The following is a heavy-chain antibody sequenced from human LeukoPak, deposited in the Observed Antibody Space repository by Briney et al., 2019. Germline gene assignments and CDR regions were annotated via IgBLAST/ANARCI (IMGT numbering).Heavy chain of an antibody. D-gene: IGHD3-3*01. Sequence: GGSLRLSCAASGFTFSNAWMSWFRQAPGKGLEWVGRIKIRTDGGTTDYAAPVKGRFTISRDDSKTTLYLQMNSLKTEDTAVYYCTTDRTYDFWSGYFSFQPGSDFYYMDVWGKGTTVTVSS. CDR2: IKIRTDGGTT. CDR3: TTDRTYDFWSGYFSFQPGSDFYYMDV. J-gene: IGHJ6*03. V-gene: IGHV3-15*01. CDR1: GFTFSNAW.